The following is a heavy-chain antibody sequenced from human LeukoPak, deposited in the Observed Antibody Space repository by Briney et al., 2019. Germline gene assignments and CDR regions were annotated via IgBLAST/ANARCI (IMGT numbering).Heavy chain of an antibody. J-gene: IGHJ4*02. Sequence: GGSLRLSCAASGFTFSSYSMNWVRQAPGKGLEWVSSISSSSSYIYYADSVKGRFTISRDNSKNTLYLQMNSLRAEDTAVYYCAKAPPIYYDSSGYDYWGQGTLVTVSS. CDR2: ISSSSSYI. CDR1: GFTFSSYS. D-gene: IGHD3-22*01. CDR3: AKAPPIYYDSSGYDY. V-gene: IGHV3-21*04.